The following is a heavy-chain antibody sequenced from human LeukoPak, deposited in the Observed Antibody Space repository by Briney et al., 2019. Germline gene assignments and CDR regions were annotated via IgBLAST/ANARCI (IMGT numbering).Heavy chain of an antibody. V-gene: IGHV7-4-1*02. Sequence: ASVKVSCKASGYTFTKYAMNWVRQAPGQGLEWMGWINTNTGNPTYAQGFTGRFVFSLDTSVSTAYLQITSLKAEDTAVYYCAREMATIPSWFDPWGQGTLVTVSS. J-gene: IGHJ5*02. CDR3: AREMATIPSWFDP. D-gene: IGHD5-24*01. CDR2: INTNTGNP. CDR1: GYTFTKYA.